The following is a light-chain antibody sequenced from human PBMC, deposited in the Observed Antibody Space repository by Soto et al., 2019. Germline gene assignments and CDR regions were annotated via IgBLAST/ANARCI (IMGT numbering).Light chain of an antibody. V-gene: IGLV2-23*02. Sequence: QSALTQPASVSGSPGQSITISCTGTSSDVGSYNLVSWYQQHPGKAPKLMIYEVSKRPSGVSNRFSGSKSGNTASLTISGLQAEDEADYYCSSCAGGSTYEVFGGGTKLTVL. J-gene: IGLJ3*02. CDR2: EVS. CDR1: SSDVGSYNL. CDR3: SSCAGGSTYEV.